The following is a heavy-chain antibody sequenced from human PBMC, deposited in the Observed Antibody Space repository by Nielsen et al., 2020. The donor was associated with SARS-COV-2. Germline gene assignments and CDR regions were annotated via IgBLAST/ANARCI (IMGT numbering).Heavy chain of an antibody. Sequence: GGSLRLSCAASGFTFSSYSMNWVRQAPGKGLEWVSSISSSSSYIYYADSVKGRFTISRDNAKNSLYLQMNSLRAEDTAVYYCARGPAYYDYVWGSSYYYGMDVWGQGTTVTVSS. CDR3: ARGPAYYDYVWGSSYYYGMDV. V-gene: IGHV3-21*01. D-gene: IGHD3-16*01. CDR2: ISSSSSYI. CDR1: GFTFSSYS. J-gene: IGHJ6*02.